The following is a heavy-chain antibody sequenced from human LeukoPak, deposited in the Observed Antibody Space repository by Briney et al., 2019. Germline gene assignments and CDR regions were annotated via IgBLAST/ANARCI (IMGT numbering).Heavy chain of an antibody. D-gene: IGHD3-22*01. CDR2: IIPIFAIV. Sequence: SVKVSCKASGGTLSSYALNWVRQAPGQGLEWVGRIIPIFAIVNYAQNFQGRVTITADKSTNTAYMELSSLRFEDTAFYYCARADSSGYSLDENFDYWGQGTLVTVSS. J-gene: IGHJ4*02. CDR1: GGTLSSYA. V-gene: IGHV1-69*04. CDR3: ARADSSGYSLDENFDY.